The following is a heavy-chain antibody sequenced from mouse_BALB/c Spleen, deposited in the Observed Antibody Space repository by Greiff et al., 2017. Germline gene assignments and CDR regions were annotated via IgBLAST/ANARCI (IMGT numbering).Heavy chain of an antibody. D-gene: IGHD2-4*01. CDR1: GFNIKDTY. V-gene: IGHV14-3*02. CDR3: ADDYDVGDWYFDV. Sequence: DVKLQESGAELVKPGASVKLSCTASGFNIKDTYMHWVKQRPEQGLEWIGRIDPANGNTKYDPKFQGKATITADTSSNTAYLQLSSLTSEDTAVYYCADDYDVGDWYFDVWGAGTTVTVSS. CDR2: IDPANGNT. J-gene: IGHJ1*01.